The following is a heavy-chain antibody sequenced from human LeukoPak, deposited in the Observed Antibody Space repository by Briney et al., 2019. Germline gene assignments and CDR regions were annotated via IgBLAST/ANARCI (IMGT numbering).Heavy chain of an antibody. Sequence: SETLSLTCTVSGGSISSDHWNWIRQPPGKGLEWIGCIYYSGSTYYNPSLKSRVTISVDMSKSQFSLRLTSVTAADTAVYYCAGESGSGVTMDYWGQGPLVTVSS. CDR3: AGESGSGVTMDY. D-gene: IGHD2-15*01. CDR2: IYYSGST. CDR1: GGSISSDH. J-gene: IGHJ4*02. V-gene: IGHV4-59*01.